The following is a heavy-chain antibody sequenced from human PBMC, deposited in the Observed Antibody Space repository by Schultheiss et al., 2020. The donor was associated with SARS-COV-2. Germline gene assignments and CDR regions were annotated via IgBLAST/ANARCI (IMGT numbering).Heavy chain of an antibody. Sequence: GGSLRLSCAASGFTFSSYGMHWVRQAPGKGLEWVAVIWYDGNNKFYADSVKGRFTIPRENAKNTLYFQLNSLKAGDTAVYYCARGVDCSSTSCYPFDYWGQGTLVTVSS. D-gene: IGHD2-2*01. CDR1: GFTFSSYG. V-gene: IGHV3-33*01. J-gene: IGHJ4*02. CDR2: IWYDGNNK. CDR3: ARGVDCSSTSCYPFDY.